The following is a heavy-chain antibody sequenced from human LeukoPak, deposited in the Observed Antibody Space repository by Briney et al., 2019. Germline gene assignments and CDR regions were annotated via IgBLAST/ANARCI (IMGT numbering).Heavy chain of an antibody. D-gene: IGHD2-15*01. CDR3: ARSVVDYSDAFDL. CDR1: GFTVSSNY. J-gene: IGHJ3*01. Sequence: GGSLRLSCAASGFTVSSNYMSWVRQAPGKGLEWVSVIYSGGTTKYADSVKGRFTISGDNSKNTLYLQMNSLRAEDTAVYYCARSVVDYSDAFDLWGQGTMVTVSS. CDR2: IYSGGTT. V-gene: IGHV3-53*01.